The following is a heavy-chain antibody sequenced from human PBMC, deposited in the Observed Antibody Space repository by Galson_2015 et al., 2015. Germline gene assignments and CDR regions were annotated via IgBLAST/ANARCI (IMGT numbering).Heavy chain of an antibody. CDR2: IYHSGTT. CDR1: GGSISTNNW. J-gene: IGHJ4*02. V-gene: IGHV4-4*02. Sequence: ETLSLTCAVSGGSISTNNWWSWVRQPPGEGLEWIGEIYHSGTTNYNPSLKSRVTISVDKSKNLFFMKLTSVTAADTAMYYCARDSGMRHFDYWGQGTLVIVSS. CDR3: ARDSGMRHFDY.